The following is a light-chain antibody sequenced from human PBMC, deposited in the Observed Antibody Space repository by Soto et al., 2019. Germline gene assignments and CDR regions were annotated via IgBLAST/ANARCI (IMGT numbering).Light chain of an antibody. J-gene: IGKJ4*01. CDR1: QSLLHSNGYKY. Sequence: DIVMTQSPLSLPVTPGEPASISCRSSQSLLHSNGYKYLDWYLQKPGQSPQVLIYMGSNRASGVPDRFSGSGSGTDFTLKISRVEAEDVGVYYCMQALQTPITFGGGTKVEIK. CDR3: MQALQTPIT. CDR2: MGS. V-gene: IGKV2-28*01.